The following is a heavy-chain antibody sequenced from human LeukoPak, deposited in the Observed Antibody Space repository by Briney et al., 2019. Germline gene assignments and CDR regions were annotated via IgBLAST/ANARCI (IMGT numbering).Heavy chain of an antibody. Sequence: PSETLSLTCTVSGVSFSDYYWSWIRQPPGKGLEWIGYIYYSGSTNYNPSLKSRVTISVDTSKNQFSLRLRSVTAADTAVYYCARRFLEIDYWGQGTLVSVSS. CDR1: GVSFSDYY. V-gene: IGHV4-59*08. D-gene: IGHD3-3*01. CDR3: ARRFLEIDY. CDR2: IYYSGST. J-gene: IGHJ4*02.